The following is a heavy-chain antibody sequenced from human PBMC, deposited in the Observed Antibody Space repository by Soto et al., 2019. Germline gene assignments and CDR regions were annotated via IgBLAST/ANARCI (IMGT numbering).Heavy chain of an antibody. D-gene: IGHD5-12*01. J-gene: IGHJ6*02. CDR3: ARRKGGYDSNYYDYGMDV. V-gene: IGHV1-69*12. CDR1: GGTFSIYA. CDR2: IIPIFGTA. Sequence: QVQLVQSGAEVKKPGSSVKVSCKASGGTFSIYAISWVRQAPGQGLEWMGGIIPIFGTANYAQKFQGRVTIAADESTRTAYMELSSLRSEDTAVYYCARRKGGYDSNYYDYGMDVWGQGTTVTVSS.